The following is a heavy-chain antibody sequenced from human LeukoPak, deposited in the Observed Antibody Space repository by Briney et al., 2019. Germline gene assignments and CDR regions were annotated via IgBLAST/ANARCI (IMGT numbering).Heavy chain of an antibody. D-gene: IGHD5-24*01. CDR2: INWNGGST. CDR1: GYIFDDYG. Sequence: PGGSLRLSCAVSGYIFDDYGMRWVRQAPGKGLEWVAGINWNGGSTGYAASVKGRCTISRDNAKTALYLEMNSLRVEDTAFYYCVRLGRDGYTYGAAYWGQGAQVTVSS. V-gene: IGHV3-20*04. CDR3: VRLGRDGYTYGAAY. J-gene: IGHJ1*01.